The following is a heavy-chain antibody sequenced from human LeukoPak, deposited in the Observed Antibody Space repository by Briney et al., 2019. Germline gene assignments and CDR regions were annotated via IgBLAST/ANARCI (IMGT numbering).Heavy chain of an antibody. CDR3: AKGPQLYSGYHPDY. Sequence: GGSLRLSCAASGFTFSSDSMTWVRQAPGEGLEWVSTITGSDDTTYYADSVKGRFTISRDYSKNTVHLQLNNLRAEDTAMYYCAKGPQLYSGYHPDYWGQGTLVTVSS. CDR1: GFTFSSDS. CDR2: ITGSDDTT. D-gene: IGHD5-12*01. V-gene: IGHV3-23*01. J-gene: IGHJ4*02.